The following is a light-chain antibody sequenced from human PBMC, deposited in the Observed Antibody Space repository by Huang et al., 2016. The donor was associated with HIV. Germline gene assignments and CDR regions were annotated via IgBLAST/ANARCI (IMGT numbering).Light chain of an antibody. CDR1: HSISNY. Sequence: DIQMTQSPSSLSASVGDRVTITCRASHSISNYLNWYQQKPGKAPKLLIYAASRLQSGVPSRFSGSGSGTDFTLTISSLQPEDFATYYCQQSSNTPRTFGQGTKV. CDR2: AAS. J-gene: IGKJ1*01. CDR3: QQSSNTPRT. V-gene: IGKV1-39*01.